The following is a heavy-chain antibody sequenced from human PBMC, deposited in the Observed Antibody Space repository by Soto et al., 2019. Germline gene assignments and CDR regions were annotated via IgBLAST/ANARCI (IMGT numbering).Heavy chain of an antibody. CDR1: DGSIGNYY. V-gene: IGHV4-59*03. CDR2: IFYIGST. CDR3: VRSVRSSRFDL. Sequence: SETLSLTCTVSDGSIGNYYWTWIRQSPEKGLEWIGYIFYIGSTNYNPALKSRVTISEDRSKNQAFLTLRSVTAADTAVYFCVRSVRSSRFDLWGPGTLVTVSS. J-gene: IGHJ5*02.